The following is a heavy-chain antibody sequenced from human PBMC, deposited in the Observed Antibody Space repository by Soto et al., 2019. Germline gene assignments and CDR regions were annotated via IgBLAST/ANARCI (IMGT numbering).Heavy chain of an antibody. V-gene: IGHV1-2*04. D-gene: IGHD3-10*01. CDR3: ARDRAEVLWFGHNSNGMDV. CDR2: INPNSGGT. Sequence: SSVKVSCKASGYTFTGYYMHWVRQAPGQGLEWMGWINPNSGGTNYAQKFQGWVTMTRDTSISTAYMELSRLRSDDTAVYYCARDRAEVLWFGHNSNGMDVWGQGTTVTVSS. CDR1: GYTFTGYY. J-gene: IGHJ6*02.